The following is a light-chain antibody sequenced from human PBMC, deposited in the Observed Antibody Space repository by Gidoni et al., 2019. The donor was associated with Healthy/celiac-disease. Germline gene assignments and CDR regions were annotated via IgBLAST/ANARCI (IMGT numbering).Light chain of an antibody. J-gene: IGKJ4*01. V-gene: IGKV3-15*01. CDR3: QQYNNWPPLT. Sequence: EIVMTQSPATLSVSPGERATLSCRASQSVSSNLAWYQQQPGQAPRLRIYGASTRATGIPARFSGSGSGTEFTLTISSLQSEEFAVYYCQQYNNWPPLTFGGXTKVEIK. CDR1: QSVSSN. CDR2: GAS.